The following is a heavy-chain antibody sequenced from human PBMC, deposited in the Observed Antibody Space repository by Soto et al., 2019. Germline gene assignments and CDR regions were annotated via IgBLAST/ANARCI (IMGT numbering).Heavy chain of an antibody. J-gene: IGHJ4*02. CDR1: GFTVSTYW. Sequence: GESLKISCAASGFTVSTYWMSWVRQVPGKGLEWVANIKEDGSEKYYVDSVKGRFTISRDNAKHSLYLQMNSLRADDTAIYYCASHPPRGDYNKYATTYWGQGTLVTVSS. CDR3: ASHPPRGDYNKYATTY. CDR2: IKEDGSEK. D-gene: IGHD4-4*01. V-gene: IGHV3-7*03.